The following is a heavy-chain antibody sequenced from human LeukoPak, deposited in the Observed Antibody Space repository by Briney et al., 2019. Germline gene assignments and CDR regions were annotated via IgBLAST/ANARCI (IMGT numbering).Heavy chain of an antibody. V-gene: IGHV4-4*07. CDR2: IYTSGST. Sequence: PSETLSLTCTVSGGSISSYYWSWIRQPAGKGLEWIGRIYTSGSTNYNPSLKSRVTMSVDTSKNQFSLKLSPVTAADTAVYYCARVALWFGELTHYFDYWGQGTLVTVSS. CDR3: ARVALWFGELTHYFDY. D-gene: IGHD3-10*01. CDR1: GGSISSYY. J-gene: IGHJ4*02.